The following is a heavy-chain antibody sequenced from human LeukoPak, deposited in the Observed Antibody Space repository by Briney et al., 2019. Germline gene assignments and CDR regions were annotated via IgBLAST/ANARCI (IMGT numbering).Heavy chain of an antibody. CDR2: IHTSGST. CDR1: GGSISSYF. CDR3: ARRPYGMDV. Sequence: PSETLSLTCTVSGGSISSYFWSWIRQPAGKGLEWIGRIHTSGSTNYNSSLKTRVAMSLDTSKNQSSLNLTSVTAADTAVYYCARRPYGMDVWGQGTTVTVSS. V-gene: IGHV4-4*07. J-gene: IGHJ6*02.